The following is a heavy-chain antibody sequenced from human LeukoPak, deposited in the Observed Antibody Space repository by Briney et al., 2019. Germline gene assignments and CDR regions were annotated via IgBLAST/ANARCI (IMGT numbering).Heavy chain of an antibody. D-gene: IGHD3-16*01. V-gene: IGHV4-59*01. Sequence: SETLSLTCAVYGGSFSGYYWSWIRQPPGKGLEWIGYIYYSGSTNYNPSLKSRVTISVDTSKNQFSLKLSSVTAADTAVYYCARDSIGENYYYGMDVWGQGTTVTVSS. CDR3: ARDSIGENYYYGMDV. J-gene: IGHJ6*02. CDR2: IYYSGST. CDR1: GGSFSGYY.